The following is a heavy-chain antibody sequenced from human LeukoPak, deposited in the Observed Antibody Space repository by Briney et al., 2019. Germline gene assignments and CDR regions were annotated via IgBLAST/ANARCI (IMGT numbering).Heavy chain of an antibody. CDR3: AAPSGSRPLYYFDY. CDR1: GYTFTGYY. V-gene: IGHV1-2*02. Sequence: ASVKVSGKASGYTFTGYYMHWVRQAPGQGLEWMGWINPNSGGTNYAQKFQGRVTMTRDTSISTAYMELSRLRSDDTAVYYCAAPSGSRPLYYFDYWGQGTLVTVSS. J-gene: IGHJ4*02. D-gene: IGHD5-12*01. CDR2: INPNSGGT.